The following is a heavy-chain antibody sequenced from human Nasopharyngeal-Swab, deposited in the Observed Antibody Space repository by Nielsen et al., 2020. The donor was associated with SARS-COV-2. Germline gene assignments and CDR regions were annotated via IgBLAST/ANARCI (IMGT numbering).Heavy chain of an antibody. CDR1: GFTFRRYR. V-gene: IGHV3-48*04. Sequence: GESLKISCAASGFTFRRYRMNWVRQAPGKGLEWVSNISSSSRTIYYADPVKGRFTISRDNAKNSLYLKMNSLRAEDTAVYYCAIPVYYDSSGYQHYFDYWGQGTLVTVSS. CDR2: ISSSSRTI. J-gene: IGHJ4*02. D-gene: IGHD3-22*01. CDR3: AIPVYYDSSGYQHYFDY.